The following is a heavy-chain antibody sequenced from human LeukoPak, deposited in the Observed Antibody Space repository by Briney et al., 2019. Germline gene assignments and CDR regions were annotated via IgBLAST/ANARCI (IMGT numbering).Heavy chain of an antibody. D-gene: IGHD3-10*01. CDR3: ARQDTWFGDDAFDI. CDR2: INTNTGNP. CDR1: GYTFNNYA. Sequence: ASVKVSCKASGYTFNNYAMNWVRQAPGQGLEWMGWINTNTGNPTYAQGFTGRFVFSLDTSVSTAYLQISSLKAEDTAVYYCARQDTWFGDDAFDIWGQGTMVTVSS. V-gene: IGHV7-4-1*02. J-gene: IGHJ3*02.